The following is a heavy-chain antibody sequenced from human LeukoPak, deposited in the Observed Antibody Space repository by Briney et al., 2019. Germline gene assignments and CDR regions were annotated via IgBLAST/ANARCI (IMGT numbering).Heavy chain of an antibody. D-gene: IGHD2-15*01. Sequence: PGRSLRLSCAASGFTFSSYAMHWVRQAPGKGLEWVAVISYDGSNKYYADSVKGRFTISRDNSKNTLYLQMNSLRAEDTAVYYCARRSCSGVNCYPDYWGQGTLVTVSS. CDR3: ARRSCSGVNCYPDY. CDR1: GFTFSSYA. J-gene: IGHJ4*02. CDR2: ISYDGSNK. V-gene: IGHV3-30*04.